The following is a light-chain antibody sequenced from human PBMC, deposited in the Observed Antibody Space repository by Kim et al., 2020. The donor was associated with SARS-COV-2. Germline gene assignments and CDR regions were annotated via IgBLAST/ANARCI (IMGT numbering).Light chain of an antibody. J-gene: IGKJ5*01. V-gene: IGKV1-33*01. CDR3: QQYDNLPSIT. Sequence: SVGDRVTITCQASQDISNYLNWYQQKPGKAPKLLIYDASNLETGVPSRFSGSGSGTDFTFTISSLQPEDIATYYCQQYDNLPSITFGQGTRLEIK. CDR2: DAS. CDR1: QDISNY.